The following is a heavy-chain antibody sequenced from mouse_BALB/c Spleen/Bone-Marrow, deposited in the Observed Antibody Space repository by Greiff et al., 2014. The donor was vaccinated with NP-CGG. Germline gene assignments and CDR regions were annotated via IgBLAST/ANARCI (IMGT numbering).Heavy chain of an antibody. CDR2: INPSNGRT. D-gene: IGHD1-1*01. CDR3: ARSSYYYGSSYVNAMDY. V-gene: IGHV1S81*02. CDR1: GYTFTSYW. Sequence: VKLQESGAELVKPGASVKLSCKASGYTFTSYWMHWVKQRPGQGLEWIGEINPSNGRTNYNEKFKSKATLTVDKSSSTAYMQLSSLTSEDSAVYYCARSSYYYGSSYVNAMDYWGQGTSVTVSS. J-gene: IGHJ4*01.